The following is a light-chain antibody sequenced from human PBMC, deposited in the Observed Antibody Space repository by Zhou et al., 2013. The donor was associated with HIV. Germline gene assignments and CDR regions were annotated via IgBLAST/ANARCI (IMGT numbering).Light chain of an antibody. CDR1: QSVSSN. V-gene: IGKV3-15*01. CDR2: GAS. J-gene: IGKJ1*01. CDR3: QQYNNWAGT. Sequence: EIVMTQSPATLSVSPGERATLSCRASQSVSSNLAWYQQKPGQTPRLLIYGASTRVTGIPARFSGSGSGTEFTLTISSMQSEDFAVYYCQQYNNWAGTFGQGDQGGNQT.